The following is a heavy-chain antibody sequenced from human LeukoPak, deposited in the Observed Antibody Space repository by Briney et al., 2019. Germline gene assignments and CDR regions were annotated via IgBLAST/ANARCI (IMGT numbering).Heavy chain of an antibody. CDR3: AKDGGSGSYGAFDI. D-gene: IGHD3-10*01. CDR1: GFTFSSYV. J-gene: IGHJ3*02. V-gene: IGHV3-30*04. Sequence: GGSLRLSCAASGFTFSSYVMHWVRQAPGKGLEWVAIISYDGSNEYYADSVKGRFTISRDNSKNTLYLQVNSLRAEDTAVYYCAKDGGSGSYGAFDIWGQGTMVTVSS. CDR2: ISYDGSNE.